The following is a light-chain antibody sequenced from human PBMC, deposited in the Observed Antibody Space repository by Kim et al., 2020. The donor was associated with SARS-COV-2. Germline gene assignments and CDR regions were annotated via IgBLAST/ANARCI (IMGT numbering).Light chain of an antibody. CDR2: AAS. Sequence: ASVGDRVTITCRASQGISDSLTWYQQKPGKVPKLLIYAASTLQSGVPSRFSGSGSGTDFTLTISSLQPEDVATYCCQKYNSAPLTFGGGTKVDIK. J-gene: IGKJ4*01. CDR3: QKYNSAPLT. CDR1: QGISDS. V-gene: IGKV1-27*01.